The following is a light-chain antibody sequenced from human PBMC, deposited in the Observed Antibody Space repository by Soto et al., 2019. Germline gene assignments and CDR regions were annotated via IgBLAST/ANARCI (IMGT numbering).Light chain of an antibody. Sequence: EIVMTQSPATLSVSPGERATLYCKASQRISSNLAWYQQKPGQPPRLLIYDASNRATGIPARFSGSGSGTDFTLTISSLEPEDFAVYYCQHRSNWPLTFGGGTKVDIK. V-gene: IGKV3-11*01. CDR1: QRISSN. CDR3: QHRSNWPLT. J-gene: IGKJ4*01. CDR2: DAS.